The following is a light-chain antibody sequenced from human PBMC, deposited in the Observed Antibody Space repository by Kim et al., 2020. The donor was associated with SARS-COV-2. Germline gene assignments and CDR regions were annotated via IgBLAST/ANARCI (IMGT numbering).Light chain of an antibody. Sequence: DIQMTQPPSSLSASVGDRISITCRASQSTYTYLNWYQQKPGKAPKLLIYAASLLQGGVPSRFSGSGSGTEFTLTISSLQPEDFAIYYCQQGYRSPWTFGPGTKVEVK. CDR1: QSTYTY. J-gene: IGKJ1*01. CDR3: QQGYRSPWT. CDR2: AAS. V-gene: IGKV1-39*01.